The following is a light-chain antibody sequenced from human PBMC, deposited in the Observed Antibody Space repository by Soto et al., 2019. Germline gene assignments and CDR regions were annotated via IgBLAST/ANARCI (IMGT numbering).Light chain of an antibody. CDR1: QSLFFSPNNKNS. CDR2: WAS. Sequence: DIVVTQFPDSLAVSLRERATINCKSSQSLFFSPNNKNSLAWYQQRPGQPPKLLIYWASTRQSGVPDRFSGSGSGTDFTLTISSLQAEDVALYYCQQYYSTPLTFGGGTKVDIK. V-gene: IGKV4-1*01. J-gene: IGKJ4*01. CDR3: QQYYSTPLT.